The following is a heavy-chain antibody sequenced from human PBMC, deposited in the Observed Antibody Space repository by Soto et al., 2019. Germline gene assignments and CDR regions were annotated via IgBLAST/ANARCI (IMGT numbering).Heavy chain of an antibody. CDR3: SRDQYSGYDCAFDI. Sequence: QVQLVQSGAEVKKPGSSVKVSCKASGGTFSSYTISWVRQAPGQGLEWMGRIIPIRGIANYAPKFQGRVTITADKSTSTAYMELSSLRSEDTAVYYCSRDQYSGYDCAFDIWGQGTMVTVSS. J-gene: IGHJ3*02. D-gene: IGHD5-12*01. V-gene: IGHV1-69*08. CDR1: GGTFSSYT. CDR2: IIPIRGIA.